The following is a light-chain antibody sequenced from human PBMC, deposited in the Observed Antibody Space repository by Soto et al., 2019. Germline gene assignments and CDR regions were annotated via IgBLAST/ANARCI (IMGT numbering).Light chain of an antibody. J-gene: IGKJ2*01. CDR1: QSVSSF. CDR3: QQRSSWPPYT. V-gene: IGKV3-11*01. Sequence: EIVLTQSPATLSLSPGERATLSCRASQSVSSFLAWYQQKPGQAPRLLIYDASNRATGIPARFSGSGSGTDFTLTISSLEPEDFEVYYCQQRSSWPPYTFGQGTKVDIK. CDR2: DAS.